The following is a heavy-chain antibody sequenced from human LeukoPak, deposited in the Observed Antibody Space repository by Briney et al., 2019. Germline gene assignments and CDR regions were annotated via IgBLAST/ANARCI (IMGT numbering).Heavy chain of an antibody. J-gene: IGHJ4*02. CDR3: ARIDWTADF. CDR2: IHRSGST. CDR1: GYSISRGYH. Sequence: SETLSLTCTVSGYSISRGYHWGWIRQPPGKGLEWIGSIHRSGSTYYNPSLKSRVTISVDTSKNQFSLKLSSVTAADTAVYYCARIDWTADFWGQGTLVTVSS. V-gene: IGHV4-38-2*02. D-gene: IGHD1-1*01.